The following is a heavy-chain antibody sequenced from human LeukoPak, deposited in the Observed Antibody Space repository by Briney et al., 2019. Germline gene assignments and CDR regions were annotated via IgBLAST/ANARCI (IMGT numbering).Heavy chain of an antibody. J-gene: IGHJ5*02. CDR1: GGSFSGYY. CDR2: TNHSGST. V-gene: IGHV4-34*01. D-gene: IGHD2-21*01. CDR3: AAAGCCYSSSYNWFDP. Sequence: SETLSLTCAVYGGSFSGYYWSWIRQPPGKGLEWIGETNHSGSTNYNPSLKSRVTISVDTSKNQFSLKLSSVTAADTAVYYCAAAGCCYSSSYNWFDPWGQGTLVTVSS.